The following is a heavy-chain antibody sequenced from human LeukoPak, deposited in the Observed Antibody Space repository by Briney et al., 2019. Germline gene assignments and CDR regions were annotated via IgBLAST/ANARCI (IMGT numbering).Heavy chain of an antibody. D-gene: IGHD4-17*01. CDR3: ARDSGYGDYVTVPDAFDI. J-gene: IGHJ3*02. V-gene: IGHV4-4*07. Sequence: SETLSLTCTVSGGSISSYYWSWIRQPAGKGLEWIGRIYTSGSTNYNPSLKSRVTMSVDTSKNQFSLKLSSVTAADTAVYYCARDSGYGDYVTVPDAFDIWGQGTMVTVSS. CDR2: IYTSGST. CDR1: GGSISSYY.